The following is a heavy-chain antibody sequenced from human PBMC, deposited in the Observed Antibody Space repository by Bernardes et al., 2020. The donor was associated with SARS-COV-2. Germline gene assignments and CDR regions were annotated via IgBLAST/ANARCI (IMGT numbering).Heavy chain of an antibody. CDR2: INHSGST. Sequence: SETLSLTCAVYGGSFSGYYWSWIRQPPGKGLEWIGEINHSGSTNYNPSLTSRVTISVDTSKNQFSLKLSSVTATDTAVYYCARTARSTSCYPYWGQGTLVTVSS. CDR1: GGSFSGYY. CDR3: ARTARSTSCYPY. J-gene: IGHJ4*02. D-gene: IGHD2-2*01. V-gene: IGHV4-34*01.